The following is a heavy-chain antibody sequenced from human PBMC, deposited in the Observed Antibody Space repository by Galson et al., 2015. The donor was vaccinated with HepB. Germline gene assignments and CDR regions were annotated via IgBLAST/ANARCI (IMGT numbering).Heavy chain of an antibody. D-gene: IGHD3-10*01. V-gene: IGHV2-70*01. CDR1: GFSLNANGMC. Sequence: PALVKPTQTLTLTCTFSGFSLNANGMCVGWIRQPPGKALEWLALVDWVDDKYYTTSLKTRLSISKDTSRNQVVLTMTNMDPVDTATYYCARVFRPVGTYYKSYFDSWGQGALVTVSS. CDR2: VDWVDDK. CDR3: ARVFRPVGTYYKSYFDS. J-gene: IGHJ4*02.